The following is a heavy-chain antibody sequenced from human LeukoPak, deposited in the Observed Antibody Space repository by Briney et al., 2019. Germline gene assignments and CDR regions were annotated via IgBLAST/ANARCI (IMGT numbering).Heavy chain of an antibody. J-gene: IGHJ4*02. Sequence: GASVKVSCKASGYTFTSYAMHWVRQAPGQRLEWMGWINAGNGNTKYSQKFQGRVTITRDTSASTAYMELSSLRSEDTAVYYCARDQLERFGIDYWGQGTLVTVSS. V-gene: IGHV1-3*01. CDR2: INAGNGNT. D-gene: IGHD1-1*01. CDR1: GYTFTSYA. CDR3: ARDQLERFGIDY.